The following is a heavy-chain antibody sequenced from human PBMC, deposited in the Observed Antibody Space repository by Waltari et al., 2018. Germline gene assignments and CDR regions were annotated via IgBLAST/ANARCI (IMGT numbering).Heavy chain of an antibody. CDR3: ARSDYGDYGID. J-gene: IGHJ4*02. D-gene: IGHD4-17*01. Sequence: EVQLVESGGGLIQPGGSLRLSCAASGFTVSSNYMSWVRQAPGKGREWVSVIYSGGNTYYADSVKGRFTISRDSSKNTLYLQMNSLRAEDTAFYYCARSDYGDYGIDWGQGTLVTVSS. CDR2: IYSGGNT. CDR1: GFTVSSNY. V-gene: IGHV3-53*01.